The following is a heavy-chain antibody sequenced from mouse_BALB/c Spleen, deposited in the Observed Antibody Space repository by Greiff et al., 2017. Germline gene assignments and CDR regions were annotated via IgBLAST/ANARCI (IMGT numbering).Heavy chain of an antibody. D-gene: IGHD2-3*01. J-gene: IGHJ4*01. Sequence: EVQLVESGGGLVKPGGSLKLSCAASGFTFSSYAMSWVRQSPEKRLEWVAEISSGGSYTYYPDTVTGRFTISRDNAKNTLYLEMSSLRSEDTAMYYCARDWDGYYNYAMDYWGQGTSVTVSS. CDR3: ARDWDGYYNYAMDY. CDR2: ISSGGSYT. CDR1: GFTFSSYA. V-gene: IGHV5-9-4*01.